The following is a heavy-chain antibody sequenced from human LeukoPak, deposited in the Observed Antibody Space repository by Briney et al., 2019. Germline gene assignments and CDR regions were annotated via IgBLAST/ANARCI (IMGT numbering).Heavy chain of an antibody. V-gene: IGHV1-24*01. CDR2: FDTQEGET. J-gene: IGHJ1*01. Sequence: ASVKVSCKISGHSLTELSIHWVRQAPGKGLEWMGGFDTQEGETIFAQNFQGRVTMTEDTSSDTAYMELSSLTSEDTAVYYCATPPVWFGEFMSGNSILGYFQDWGQGTLVTVSS. CDR3: ATPPVWFGEFMSGNSILGYFQD. CDR1: GHSLTELS. D-gene: IGHD3-10*01.